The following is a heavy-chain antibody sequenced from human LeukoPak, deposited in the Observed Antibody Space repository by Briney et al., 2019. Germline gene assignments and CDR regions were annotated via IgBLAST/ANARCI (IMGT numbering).Heavy chain of an antibody. V-gene: IGHV3-23*01. J-gene: IGHJ4*02. D-gene: IGHD3-22*01. Sequence: PGGSLRLSCAASGFTFSSYAMSWVRQAPGKGLEWVSAISDCGDSTHYADSVKGRFTISRDNSKNSLHLQMNSMRGDDTAVYYCAKVMGPHYFDTSGSSRAFDYWGQGTLVTVSS. CDR2: ISDCGDST. CDR3: AKVMGPHYFDTSGSSRAFDY. CDR1: GFTFSSYA.